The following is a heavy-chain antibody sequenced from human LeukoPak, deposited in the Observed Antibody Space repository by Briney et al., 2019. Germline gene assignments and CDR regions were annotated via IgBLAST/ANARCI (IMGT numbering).Heavy chain of an antibody. D-gene: IGHD3-10*01. CDR2: IRSKAYGETT. CDR3: AREVLWFGDLLSYYYMDV. CDR1: GFTFGDYA. J-gene: IGHJ6*03. V-gene: IGHV3-49*04. Sequence: GGSLRLSCTASGFTFGDYAMNWVRQAPGKGLEWVGFIRSKAYGETTEYAASVTGRFTISRDDSKSIAYLQMNSLKTEDTAVYYCAREVLWFGDLLSYYYMDVWGKGTSVTISS.